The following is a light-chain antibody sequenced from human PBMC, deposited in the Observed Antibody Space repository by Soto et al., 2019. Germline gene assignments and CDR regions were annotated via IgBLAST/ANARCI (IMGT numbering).Light chain of an antibody. Sequence: SGASKRVSSNLAWYQQKPGQAPRLLIYGASTRATGIPARFIVCGAGKDFPLTSAVLEFVETAIYYRRESPRWWWELGQGTKVDIK. CDR1: KRVSSN. V-gene: IGKV3-15*01. J-gene: IGKJ1*01. CDR3: RESPRWWWE. CDR2: GAS.